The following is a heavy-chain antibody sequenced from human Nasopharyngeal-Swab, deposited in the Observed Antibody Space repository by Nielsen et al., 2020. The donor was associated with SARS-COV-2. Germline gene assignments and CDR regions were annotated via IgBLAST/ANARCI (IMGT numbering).Heavy chain of an antibody. D-gene: IGHD4-11*01. Sequence: WIRQPPGKGLEWVSYISSSSSTIYYADSVKGRFTISRDSAKNSLYLQMNSLRAEDTAVYYCARVSTSNYYYYYGMDVWGQGTTVTVSS. J-gene: IGHJ6*02. CDR2: ISSSSSTI. V-gene: IGHV3-48*04. CDR3: ARVSTSNYYYYYGMDV.